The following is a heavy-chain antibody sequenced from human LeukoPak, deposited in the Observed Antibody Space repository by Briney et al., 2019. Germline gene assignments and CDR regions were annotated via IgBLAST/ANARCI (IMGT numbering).Heavy chain of an antibody. V-gene: IGHV3-33*01. CDR3: ARGGVIVITQGSFDY. Sequence: GGSLRLSCAASGFTFSSYGMHWVRQAPGKGLEWVAVIWYDASNKYYADSVKGRFTISRDNSKNTLYLQMNSLRAEDTAVYYCARGGVIVITQGSFDYWGQGTLVTVSS. CDR2: IWYDASNK. D-gene: IGHD3-16*02. J-gene: IGHJ4*02. CDR1: GFTFSSYG.